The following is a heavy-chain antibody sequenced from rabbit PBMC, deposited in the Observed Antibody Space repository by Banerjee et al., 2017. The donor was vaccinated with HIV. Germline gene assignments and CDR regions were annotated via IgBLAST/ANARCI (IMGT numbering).Heavy chain of an antibody. Sequence: QEQLVESGGGLVQPEGSLTLTCTASGFDFSSNAMCWVRQAPGKGPEWIACIYAGSGAIYYASWAKGRFTISKTSSTTVTLQMTSLTAADTATYFCARRTTSGSGYYFDLWGQGTLVTVS. J-gene: IGHJ4*01. CDR2: IYAGSGAI. CDR1: GFDFSSNA. D-gene: IGHD1-1*01. V-gene: IGHV1S45*01. CDR3: ARRTTSGSGYYFDL.